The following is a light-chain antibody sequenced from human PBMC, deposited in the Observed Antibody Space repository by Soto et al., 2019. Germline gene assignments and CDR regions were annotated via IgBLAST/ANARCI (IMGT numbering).Light chain of an antibody. J-gene: IGKJ1*01. CDR2: GAS. CDR3: QQYNSWPRET. V-gene: IGKV3-15*01. Sequence: EMVMTQSPATLSVSPGGRATLSCRASQSVTTNLAWYQHKPDQAPRLLIYGASPSAPAVPARFSRSGSGTALTVTIGSLQSEDFAVYYCQQYNSWPRETFGQGPKVEIK. CDR1: QSVTTN.